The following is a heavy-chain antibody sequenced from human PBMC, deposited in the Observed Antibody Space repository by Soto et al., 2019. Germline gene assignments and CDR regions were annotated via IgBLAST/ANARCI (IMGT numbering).Heavy chain of an antibody. CDR3: ARGPNSYSSGWYEDFDY. D-gene: IGHD6-19*01. Sequence: PGGSLRLSCAAPGFTFSSYWMHWVRQAPGKGLVWVSRINSDGSSTSYADSVKGRFTISRDNARNTLYLQMNSLRAEDTAVYYCARGPNSYSSGWYEDFDYWGQGTLVTVS. CDR1: GFTFSSYW. CDR2: INSDGSST. V-gene: IGHV3-74*01. J-gene: IGHJ4*02.